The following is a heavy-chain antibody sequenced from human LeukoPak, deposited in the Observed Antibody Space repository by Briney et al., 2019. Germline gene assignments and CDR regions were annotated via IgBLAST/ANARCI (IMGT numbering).Heavy chain of an antibody. V-gene: IGHV3-53*01. CDR2: IYSGGST. Sequence: GGSLRLSCAASGFTVSSNYMSWVRQAPGKRLEWVSVIYSGGSTYYAVSVKGRFTISRDNSKNTLYLQMNSLRAEDTAVYYCARGYSYGLYFDYWGQGTLVTVSS. J-gene: IGHJ4*02. CDR3: ARGYSYGLYFDY. D-gene: IGHD5-18*01. CDR1: GFTVSSNY.